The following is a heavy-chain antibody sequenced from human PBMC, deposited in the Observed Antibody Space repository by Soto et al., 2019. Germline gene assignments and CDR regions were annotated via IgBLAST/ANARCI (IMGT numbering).Heavy chain of an antibody. CDR3: ARDNYNYYGLDV. J-gene: IGHJ6*02. CDR2: INPYNGGA. V-gene: IGHV1-2*02. CDR1: GYIFNDYY. Sequence: ASVKVSCKASGYIFNDYYIHWVRQAPGQGLEWMGWINPYNGGANFAQEFQGRVTMTRDTSLSIVYMEVTRLTYDDTAVYYCARDNYNYYGLDVWGQGTTVTV.